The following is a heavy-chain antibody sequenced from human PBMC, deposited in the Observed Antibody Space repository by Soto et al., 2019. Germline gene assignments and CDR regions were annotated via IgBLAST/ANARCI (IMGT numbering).Heavy chain of an antibody. V-gene: IGHV1-3*01. CDR1: GYTFTSYA. CDR2: INAGNGNT. D-gene: IGHD6-13*01. Sequence: ASVKVSCKASGYTFTSYAMHWVRQAPGQRLEWMGWINAGNGNTKYSQKFQGRVTITRDTSASTAYMELNSLKASDTAMYYCARLQAAAGDNDLTFDYWGQGTLVTVSS. CDR3: ARLQAAAGDNDLTFDY. J-gene: IGHJ4*02.